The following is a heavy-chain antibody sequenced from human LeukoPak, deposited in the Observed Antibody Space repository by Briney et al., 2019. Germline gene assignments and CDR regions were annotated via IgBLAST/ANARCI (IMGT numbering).Heavy chain of an antibody. CDR2: IGSSSSTI. CDR3: ACARGYNYGYVDY. V-gene: IGHV3-48*04. D-gene: IGHD5-18*01. Sequence: GGSLRLSCAASGFTFSSYSMNWVRQAPGKGLEWVSYIGSSSSTIYYADSVKGRFTISRDNAKNSLYLQMNSLRAEDTAVYYCACARGYNYGYVDYWGQGTLVTVSS. CDR1: GFTFSSYS. J-gene: IGHJ4*02.